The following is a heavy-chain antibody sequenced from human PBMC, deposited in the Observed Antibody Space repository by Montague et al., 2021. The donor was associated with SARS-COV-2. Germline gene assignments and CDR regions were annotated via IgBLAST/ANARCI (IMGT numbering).Heavy chain of an antibody. CDR2: IYDSGST. D-gene: IGHD1-1*01. V-gene: IGHV4-59*08. CDR1: GGSISSYY. Sequence: SETLSLTYTVSGGSISSYYWSWIRQPPGKGLEWIGYIYDSGSTNYKSSLKSRVTISVDTSENQFSLKLNSVTAADTAVYYCARHRRSRYGNFDYWGQGTLVTVSS. J-gene: IGHJ4*02. CDR3: ARHRRSRYGNFDY.